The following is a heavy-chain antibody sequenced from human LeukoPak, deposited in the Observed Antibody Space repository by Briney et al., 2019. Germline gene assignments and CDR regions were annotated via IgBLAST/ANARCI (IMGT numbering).Heavy chain of an antibody. CDR3: ARVTAAASRNAGY. CDR1: GFTFSSYS. CDR2: ISSSSSYI. J-gene: IGHJ4*02. D-gene: IGHD2-2*01. Sequence: GGSLRLSCAASGFTFSSYSMNWVRQAPGKGLEWVSSISSSSSYIYYADSVKGRFTISRDNAKNSLYLQMNSLRAEDTAVYYCARVTAAASRNAGYWGQGTLVTVSS. V-gene: IGHV3-21*01.